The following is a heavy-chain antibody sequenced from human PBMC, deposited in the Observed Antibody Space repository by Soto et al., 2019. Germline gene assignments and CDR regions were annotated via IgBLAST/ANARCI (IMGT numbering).Heavy chain of an antibody. V-gene: IGHV3-23*01. D-gene: IGHD6-19*01. CDR3: AKDRLQWLAPMDV. J-gene: IGHJ6*02. CDR1: GFTFSSYA. Sequence: LRLSCAASGFTFSSYAMSWVRQAPGKGLEWVSAISGSGGSTYYADSVKGRFTISRDNSKNTLYLQMNSLRAEDTAVYYCAKDRLQWLAPMDVWRQGTTVTVPS. CDR2: ISGSGGST.